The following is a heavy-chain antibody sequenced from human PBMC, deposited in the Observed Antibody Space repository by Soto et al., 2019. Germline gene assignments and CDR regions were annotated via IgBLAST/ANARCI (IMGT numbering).Heavy chain of an antibody. J-gene: IGHJ4*02. D-gene: IGHD2-21*01. Sequence: GESLKISCKGSGFIFTSYWISWVRQMPGKGLEWMGRIDPKDSYTNYSPSFQGHVTISPDKSVSTAYLKWSSLKASDTAIYYCARHKPGGGSYTFEYWGQGTLVTVSS. V-gene: IGHV5-10-1*01. CDR3: ARHKPGGGSYTFEY. CDR2: IDPKDSYT. CDR1: GFIFTSYW.